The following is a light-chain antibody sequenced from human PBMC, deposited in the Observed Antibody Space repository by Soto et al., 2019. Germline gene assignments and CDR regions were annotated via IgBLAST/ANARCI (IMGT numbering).Light chain of an antibody. CDR3: QGSGET. V-gene: IGKV1-5*01. CDR2: DAS. CDR1: QSISSW. J-gene: IGKJ2*01. Sequence: DIPMTQSPSTLSASVGDRVTITCRASQSISSWLAWYQQKPGKAPKLLIYDASSLESGVPSRFSGSGSVTEFTITISSLQPDDFATYYCQGSGETFGQGTKLEIK.